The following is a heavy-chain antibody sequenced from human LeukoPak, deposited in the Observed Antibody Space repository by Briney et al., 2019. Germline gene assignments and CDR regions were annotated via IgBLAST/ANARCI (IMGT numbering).Heavy chain of an antibody. D-gene: IGHD4-17*01. CDR2: IYSGGTT. Sequence: PGGSLRLSCAASGISFSSHGMHCVRQAPGKGLEWVSVIYSGGTTYYADSVKGRFTISRDSSKNTLYLQMNSLRAEDTAVYYCARGSGDVIDYWGQGTLVTVSS. CDR3: ARGSGDVIDY. V-gene: IGHV3-53*01. CDR1: GISFSSHG. J-gene: IGHJ4*02.